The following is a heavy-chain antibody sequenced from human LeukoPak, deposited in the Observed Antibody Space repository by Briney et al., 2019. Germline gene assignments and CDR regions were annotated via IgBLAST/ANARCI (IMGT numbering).Heavy chain of an antibody. Sequence: GASVKVSCKASGYTFTGYYMHWVRQAPGQGLEWMGWINPNSGGTNYAQKFQGWVTMTRDTSISTAYMELSRLRSDDTAVYYCAREGYSSSWQTFDYWGQGTLVTVSS. CDR1: GYTFTGYY. V-gene: IGHV1-2*04. CDR2: INPNSGGT. CDR3: AREGYSSSWQTFDY. D-gene: IGHD6-13*01. J-gene: IGHJ4*02.